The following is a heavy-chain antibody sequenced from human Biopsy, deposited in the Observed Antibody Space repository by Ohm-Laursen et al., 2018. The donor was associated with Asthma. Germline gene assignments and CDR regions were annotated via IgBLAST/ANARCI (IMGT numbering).Heavy chain of an antibody. CDR3: ARDLMDWYSPSLDF. Sequence: SLRLSCAASGFTFSHYNMNWVRQAPGKGLEWVSSITDTSRYIKYADSVKGRFTISRDNAKNSLYLQMNSLRPDDTAVYFCARDLMDWYSPSLDFWGQGTLVTVSS. V-gene: IGHV3-21*01. J-gene: IGHJ4*02. CDR1: GFTFSHYN. D-gene: IGHD3/OR15-3a*01. CDR2: ITDTSRYI.